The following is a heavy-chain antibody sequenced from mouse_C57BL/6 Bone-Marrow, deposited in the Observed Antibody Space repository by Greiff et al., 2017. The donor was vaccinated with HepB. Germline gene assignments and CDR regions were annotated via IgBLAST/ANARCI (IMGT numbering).Heavy chain of an antibody. CDR2: IYPGGGYT. V-gene: IGHV1-63*01. CDR1: GYTFTNYW. D-gene: IGHD4-1*01. Sequence: QVQLQQSGAELVRPGTSVKMSCKASGYTFTNYWIGWAKQRPGHGLEWIGDIYPGGGYTNYNEKFKGKATLTADKSSSTAYMQFSSLTSEDSVIYYCARSGTGTDYFDYWGQGTTLTVSS. CDR3: ARSGTGTDYFDY. J-gene: IGHJ2*01.